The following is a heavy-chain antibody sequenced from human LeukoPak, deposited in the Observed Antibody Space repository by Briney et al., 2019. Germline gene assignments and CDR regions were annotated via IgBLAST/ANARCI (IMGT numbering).Heavy chain of an antibody. Sequence: VASVKVSCKASGYTFTSYGISRVRQAPGQGLEWMGWISAYNGNTNYAQKLQGRVTMTTDTSTSTAYMELRSLRSDDTAVYYCARVSWARWLVEWFDPWGQGTLVTVSS. J-gene: IGHJ5*02. CDR3: ARVSWARWLVEWFDP. V-gene: IGHV1-18*01. CDR1: GYTFTSYG. D-gene: IGHD6-19*01. CDR2: ISAYNGNT.